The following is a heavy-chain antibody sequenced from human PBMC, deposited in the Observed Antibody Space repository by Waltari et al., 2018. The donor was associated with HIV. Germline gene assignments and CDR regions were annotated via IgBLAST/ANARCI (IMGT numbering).Heavy chain of an antibody. V-gene: IGHV4-31*02. CDR1: GAPINSYNYY. CDR3: ARVLYWYFDL. J-gene: IGHJ2*01. CDR2: VYYRGST. Sequence: QVQLQESGPGLVKPSQTLSLTCNVSGAPINSYNYYWAWIRQHPERGLECIGFVYYRGSTFSNPSFKSRATISVDTSKNQFSLKLTSMTAADTAVYYCARVLYWYFDLWGRGTLVTVSS.